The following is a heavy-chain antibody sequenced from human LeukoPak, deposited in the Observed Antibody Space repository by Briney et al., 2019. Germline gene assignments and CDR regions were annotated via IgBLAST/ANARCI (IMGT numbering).Heavy chain of an antibody. V-gene: IGHV3-74*01. CDR1: GFTFNNYW. D-gene: IGHD7-27*01. Sequence: GGSLRLSCAASGFTFNNYWMYWVRQVPGKGLVWVSRINSDGSRTNYVDSAKGRFTISRDNAKNTLFLQMNSLRVEDTAVYYCARDLAWGAFDYWGQGTLVTVSS. CDR3: ARDLAWGAFDY. CDR2: INSDGSRT. J-gene: IGHJ4*02.